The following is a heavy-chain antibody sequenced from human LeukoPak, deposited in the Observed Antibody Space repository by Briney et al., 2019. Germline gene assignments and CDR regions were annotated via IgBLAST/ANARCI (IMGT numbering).Heavy chain of an antibody. CDR1: GGSFSGYY. V-gene: IGHV4-34*01. J-gene: IGHJ4*02. CDR2: IYYSGST. Sequence: PSETLSLTCAVYGGSFSGYYRSWIRQPPGKGLEWIGSIYYSGSTYYNPSLKSRVTISVDTSKNQFSLKLSSVTAADTAVYYCARQLWAEYYFDYWGQGTLVTVSS. D-gene: IGHD2-21*01. CDR3: ARQLWAEYYFDY.